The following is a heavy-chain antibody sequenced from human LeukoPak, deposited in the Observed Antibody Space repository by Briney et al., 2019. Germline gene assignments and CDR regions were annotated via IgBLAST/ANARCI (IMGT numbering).Heavy chain of an antibody. D-gene: IGHD1-26*01. J-gene: IGHJ6*02. V-gene: IGHV1-18*01. Sequence: GASVKVSCKASGYTFTSYGISWVRQAPGQGLEWMGWISAYNGNTNYAQKLQGRVTMTTDTSTSTAYMELRSLRSDDTAVYYCARDEDSRSYYLATYYYYGMDVWGQGTTVTVSS. CDR1: GYTFTSYG. CDR3: ARDEDSRSYYLATYYYYGMDV. CDR2: ISAYNGNT.